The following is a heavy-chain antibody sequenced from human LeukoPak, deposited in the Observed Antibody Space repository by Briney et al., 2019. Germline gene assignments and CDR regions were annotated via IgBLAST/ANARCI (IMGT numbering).Heavy chain of an antibody. CDR3: ARDPSYCEDGDY. V-gene: IGHV1-69*05. CDR2: IIPIFGTA. CDR1: GGTFSSYA. J-gene: IGHJ4*02. D-gene: IGHD3-22*01. Sequence: SVKVSCKASGGTFSSYAISWVRQAPGQGLEWMGRIIPIFGTANYAQKFQGRVTITTDESTSTAYMELSSLRSEDTAVYYCARDPSYCEDGDYWGQGTLVTVSS.